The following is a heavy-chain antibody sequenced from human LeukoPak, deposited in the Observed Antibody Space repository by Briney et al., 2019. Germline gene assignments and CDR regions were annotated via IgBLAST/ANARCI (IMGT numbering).Heavy chain of an antibody. J-gene: IGHJ4*02. D-gene: IGHD6-19*01. CDR3: AKDRFLAVAATFDC. CDR1: GFTFSSDA. V-gene: IGHV3-23*01. Sequence: GGSLRLSCAASGFTFSSDAMSWVRQAPGKGLEWVSAVSGSGGSTYYADSVKGRFTISRDNSKNTLFLQMNSLRAEDTAVYYCAKDRFLAVAATFDCWGQGTLVTVSS. CDR2: VSGSGGST.